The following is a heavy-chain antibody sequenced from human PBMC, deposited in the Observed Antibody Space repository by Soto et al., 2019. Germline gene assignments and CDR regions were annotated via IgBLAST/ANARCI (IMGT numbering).Heavy chain of an antibody. V-gene: IGHV1-2*04. CDR3: ARSSSGWYFCDY. Sequence: ASVKVSCKASGYTFTSYYMYWVRQAPGQGLEWMGWINPNSGGTNYAQKFQGWVTMTRDTPISTAYMELSRLRSDDTAVYYCARSSSGWYFCDYWGQGTLVTVSS. D-gene: IGHD6-19*01. CDR1: GYTFTSYY. J-gene: IGHJ4*02. CDR2: INPNSGGT.